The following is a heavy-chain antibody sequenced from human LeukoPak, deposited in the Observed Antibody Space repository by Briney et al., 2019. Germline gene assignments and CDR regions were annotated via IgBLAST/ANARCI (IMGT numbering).Heavy chain of an antibody. D-gene: IGHD5-18*01. CDR3: ARGGYSYGPYYFDY. Sequence: GGSLRLSCAASGFAFSSHWMSWVRQAPGKGLEWVANIKQDGSEKYYVDFVKGRFTISRDNAKNSLYLQMNSLRGEDTAVYYCARGGYSYGPYYFDYWGQGTLVTVSS. V-gene: IGHV3-7*01. J-gene: IGHJ4*02. CDR1: GFAFSSHW. CDR2: IKQDGSEK.